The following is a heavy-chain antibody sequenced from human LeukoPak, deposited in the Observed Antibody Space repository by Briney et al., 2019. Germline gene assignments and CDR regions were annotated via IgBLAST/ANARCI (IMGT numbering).Heavy chain of an antibody. Sequence: SVKVSCKASGGTFSSYAISWVRQAPGQGLEWMGGIIPIFGTANYAQKFQGRVTITADESTSTAYMELSSLRSADTAVYYCARSGGGDPMVRGVIEDYWGQGTLVTVSS. V-gene: IGHV1-69*01. J-gene: IGHJ4*02. CDR2: IIPIFGTA. CDR3: ARSGGGDPMVRGVIEDY. D-gene: IGHD3-10*01. CDR1: GGTFSSYA.